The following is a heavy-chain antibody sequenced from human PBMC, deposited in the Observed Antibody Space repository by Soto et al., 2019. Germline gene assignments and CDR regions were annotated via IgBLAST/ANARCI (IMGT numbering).Heavy chain of an antibody. CDR3: ARSHAPYYYDTTGFFFGLDV. V-gene: IGHV3-30-3*01. D-gene: IGHD3-22*01. Sequence: QVRLVESGGGVVQPGRSLRLSCAASGFTFSNYAMHWVRQAPGKGLGWVAVMSFDETKKYHAASVEGRFTISRDNSQNTLDLQMNSLRAEDTALYDCARSHAPYYYDTTGFFFGLDVWGQGTTVVVSS. J-gene: IGHJ6*02. CDR1: GFTFSNYA. CDR2: MSFDETKK.